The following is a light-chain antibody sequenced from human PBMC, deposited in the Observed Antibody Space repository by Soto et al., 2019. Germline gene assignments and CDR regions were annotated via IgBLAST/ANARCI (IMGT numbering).Light chain of an antibody. Sequence: QSALTQPASVSGSPGQSVTISCTGTSSDVGGYNYVSWYQQHPGKAPKLMIYDVSNRPSGGSDRFSGSKSGNTASLTISGLQAEDEADYYCNSFTSSSTVVFGGGTKVTVL. CDR3: NSFTSSSTVV. V-gene: IGLV2-14*03. CDR1: SSDVGGYNY. CDR2: DVS. J-gene: IGLJ2*01.